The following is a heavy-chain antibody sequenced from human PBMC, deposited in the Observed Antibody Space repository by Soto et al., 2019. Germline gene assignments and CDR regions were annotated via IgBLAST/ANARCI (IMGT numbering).Heavy chain of an antibody. CDR1: GGSFSGYY. CDR3: ARVRASTGQRDLDF. Sequence: QVQLQQWGAGLLKPSETLSLTCGVYGGSFSGYYWNWIRQPPGKGLEWIGEINPSGGTNYNPSLKSRVTISADTSKNQFSLKLSSVTAADTAVYYCARVRASTGQRDLDFWGQGTLVTVSS. J-gene: IGHJ4*02. V-gene: IGHV4-34*01. CDR2: INPSGGT.